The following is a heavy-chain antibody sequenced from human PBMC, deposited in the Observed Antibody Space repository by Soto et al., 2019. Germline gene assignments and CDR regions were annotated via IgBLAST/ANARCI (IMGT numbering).Heavy chain of an antibody. CDR2: IIPIFGTA. CDR1: GGTFSSYA. D-gene: IGHD3-10*01. Sequence: QVQLVQSGAEVKKPGSSVKVSCKASGGTFSSYAISWVRQAPGQGLEWMGGIIPIFGTANYAQKFQGRVTITADESTSTAYMELSSLRSEDTAVYYCARGDRGGGRLPLRYGMDVWGQGTTVTVSS. V-gene: IGHV1-69*12. CDR3: ARGDRGGGRLPLRYGMDV. J-gene: IGHJ6*02.